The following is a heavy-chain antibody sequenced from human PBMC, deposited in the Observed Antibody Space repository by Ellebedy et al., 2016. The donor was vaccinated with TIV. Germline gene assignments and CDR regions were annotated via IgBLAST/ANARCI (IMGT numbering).Heavy chain of an antibody. V-gene: IGHV1-69*13. CDR2: IIPIFGTA. CDR3: ARGRAVRGVNVAAY. D-gene: IGHD3-10*01. J-gene: IGHJ4*02. CDR1: GGTFSSYA. Sequence: SVKVSXXASGGTFSSYAISWVRQAPGQGLEWMGGIIPIFGTANYAQKFQGRVTITADESTSTAYMELSSLRSEDTAVYYCARGRAVRGVNVAAYWGQGTLVTVSS.